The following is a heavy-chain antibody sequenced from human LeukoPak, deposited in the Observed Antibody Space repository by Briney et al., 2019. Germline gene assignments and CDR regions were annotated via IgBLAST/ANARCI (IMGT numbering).Heavy chain of an antibody. D-gene: IGHD6-19*01. J-gene: IGHJ4*02. CDR1: GFTFSSYA. CDR3: AKGSGYSSGWSHGIGY. CDR2: ISGSGGST. V-gene: IGHV3-23*01. Sequence: GGSLRLSCAASGFTFSSYAMSWVRQAPGKGLEWVSAISGSGGSTYYADSVKGRFTISRDNSKNTLYLQMNGLRAEDTAVYYCAKGSGYSSGWSHGIGYWGQGTLVTVSS.